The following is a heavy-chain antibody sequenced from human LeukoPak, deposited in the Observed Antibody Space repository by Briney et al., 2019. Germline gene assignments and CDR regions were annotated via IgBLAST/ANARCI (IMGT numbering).Heavy chain of an antibody. D-gene: IGHD2-21*02. J-gene: IGHJ5*02. V-gene: IGHV4-59*08. Sequence: SETLSLTCTVSGGSISSYYWSWIRQPPGKGLEWIGYIYYSGSTNYNPSLKSRVTISVDTSKNQFSLKLSSVTAADTAVYYCARVVTAIYNWFDPWGQGTLVTVSS. CDR2: IYYSGST. CDR1: GGSISSYY. CDR3: ARVVTAIYNWFDP.